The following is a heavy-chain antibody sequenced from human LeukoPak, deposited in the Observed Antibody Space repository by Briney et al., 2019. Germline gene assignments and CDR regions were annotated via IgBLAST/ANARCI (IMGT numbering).Heavy chain of an antibody. CDR1: GFTFSSYW. CDR3: AKDTASSWWYFDL. D-gene: IGHD5-18*01. J-gene: IGHJ2*01. Sequence: GGSLRLSCAASGFTFSSYWMSWVRQAPGKGLEWVASIKQDGSEKYYVDSVKGRFTISRDNAKNSLYLQMNSLRAEDTAVYYCAKDTASSWWYFDLWGRGTLVTVSS. CDR2: IKQDGSEK. V-gene: IGHV3-7*04.